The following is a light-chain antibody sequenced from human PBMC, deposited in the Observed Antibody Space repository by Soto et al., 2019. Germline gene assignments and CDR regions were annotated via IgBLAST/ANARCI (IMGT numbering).Light chain of an antibody. V-gene: IGKV2-28*01. CDR2: LGS. CDR3: MQGLQTSIT. J-gene: IGKJ5*01. Sequence: DIVMTQSPLSLPVTPGEPASISCRSSQSLLHSNGYNYLDWYLQKPGQSPQLLIYLGSNRASGVPDRFSGSGSGTDFTLKISRVEAEDVGVYYCMQGLQTSITFGQGTRWRL. CDR1: QSLLHSNGYNY.